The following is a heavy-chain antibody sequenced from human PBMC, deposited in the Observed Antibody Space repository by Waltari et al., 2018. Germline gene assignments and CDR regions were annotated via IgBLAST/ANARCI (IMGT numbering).Heavy chain of an antibody. CDR2: ISDAGGII. Sequence: EVQLLVSGGGLVQPGGSLRLSWAASGCTFSTYVMNWVRQAPGKGLEWVSSISDAGGIINYADSVKGRFTISRDNSKNTLYLQMNSLRVDDTAVYYCARGSGVDSWGQGTLVTISS. J-gene: IGHJ4*02. CDR3: ARGSGVDS. CDR1: GCTFSTYV. V-gene: IGHV3-23*01. D-gene: IGHD7-27*01.